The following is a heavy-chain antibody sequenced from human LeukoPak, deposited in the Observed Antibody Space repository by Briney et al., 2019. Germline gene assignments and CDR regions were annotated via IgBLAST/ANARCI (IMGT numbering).Heavy chain of an antibody. J-gene: IGHJ3*02. CDR1: RGSIRTYY. CDR3: ARSGGNYYVTDVFDI. CDR2: IYDSGTT. D-gene: IGHD1-26*01. V-gene: IGHV4-59*08. Sequence: PSETLSLTCTVSRGSIRTYYWSWIRQSPGKGLEWIGYIYDSGTTKYNPSLKSRVTISVDTSKNQFSLKLSSVTAADTAVYYCARSGGNYYVTDVFDIGGQGTMVTVSS.